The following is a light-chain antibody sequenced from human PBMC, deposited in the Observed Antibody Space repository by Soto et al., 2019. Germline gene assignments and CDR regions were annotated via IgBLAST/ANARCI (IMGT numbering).Light chain of an antibody. CDR1: SCNVGGNP. Sequence: SALTQPPSASGTPGHRVTISCSGSSCNVGGNPVNWYQHVPTTAPKLLIYTNTQRPSGVPDRFSGSKSGTSASLAISGLQSEDEADYYCASWDDSLNGPVFGTGTKVTVL. CDR2: TNT. J-gene: IGLJ1*01. CDR3: ASWDDSLNGPV. V-gene: IGLV1-44*01.